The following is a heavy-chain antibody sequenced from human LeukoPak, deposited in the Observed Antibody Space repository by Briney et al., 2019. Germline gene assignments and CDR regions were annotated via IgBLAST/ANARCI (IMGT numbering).Heavy chain of an antibody. V-gene: IGHV3-48*01. CDR2: ISSSSSTI. CDR3: ARDLAYYGSGSYPDY. Sequence: GGSLRLSCAASGFTFSSYSMNWVRQAPGKGLEWVSYISSSSSTIYYADSVKGRFTISRDNAKNSLYLQMNSLRAEDTAVYYCARDLAYYGSGSYPDYWGQGTLVTVSS. CDR1: GFTFSSYS. J-gene: IGHJ4*02. D-gene: IGHD3-10*01.